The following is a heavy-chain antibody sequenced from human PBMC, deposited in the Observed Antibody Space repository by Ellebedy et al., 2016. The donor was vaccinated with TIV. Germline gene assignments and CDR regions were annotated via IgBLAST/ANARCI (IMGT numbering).Heavy chain of an antibody. Sequence: GESLKISXAASGFTFSSYWMQWVRQAPGKGLEWVANIKQDGSEQYYVDSVKGRFTISRDNAKNSLFLQMNSLRAEDTAVYYCARDKLQNAVAGSNFDYWGQGALVTVSS. J-gene: IGHJ4*02. CDR2: IKQDGSEQ. V-gene: IGHV3-7*01. CDR1: GFTFSSYW. CDR3: ARDKLQNAVAGSNFDY. D-gene: IGHD6-19*01.